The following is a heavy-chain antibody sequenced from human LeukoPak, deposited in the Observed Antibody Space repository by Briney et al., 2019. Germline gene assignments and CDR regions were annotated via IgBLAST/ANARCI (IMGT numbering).Heavy chain of an antibody. Sequence: SETLSLTCTVSGGSISSSSYYWGWIRQPPGKGLEWIGSIYYSGSTYYNPSLKRRVTISVDTSKNQFSLKLSPVTAADTAVYYCGRHKQLAVYYFDYWGQGTLVAVSS. V-gene: IGHV4-39*01. D-gene: IGHD6-13*01. J-gene: IGHJ4*02. CDR2: IYYSGST. CDR3: GRHKQLAVYYFDY. CDR1: GGSISSSSYY.